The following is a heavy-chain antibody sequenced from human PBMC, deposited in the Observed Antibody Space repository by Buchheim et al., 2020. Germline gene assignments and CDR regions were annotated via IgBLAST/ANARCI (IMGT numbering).Heavy chain of an antibody. CDR1: GGSISSYY. CDR2: IYYSGST. CDR3: ARVYEYIVVVPADPWWFDP. J-gene: IGHJ5*02. D-gene: IGHD2-2*01. Sequence: QVQLQESGPGLVKPSETLSLTCTVSGGSISSYYWSWIRQPPGKGLEWIGYIYYSGSTNYNPSLKSRVTKSVDTAKNQFSLKLSSVTAADTAVYYCARVYEYIVVVPADPWWFDPWGQGTL. V-gene: IGHV4-59*01.